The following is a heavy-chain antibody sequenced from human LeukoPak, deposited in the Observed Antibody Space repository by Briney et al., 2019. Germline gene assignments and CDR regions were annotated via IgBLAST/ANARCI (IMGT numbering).Heavy chain of an antibody. CDR2: INHSGST. CDR1: RGSLSGYY. D-gene: IGHD3-9*01. V-gene: IGHV4-34*01. Sequence: KPSETLSLTCAVYRGSLSGYYWSWIRQPPGKGLEWIGEINHSGSTNYNPSLKSRVTISVDTSKNQFSLKLSSVTAADTAVYYYARGKVLRYPKLENWFDPWGQGTLVTVSS. CDR3: ARGKVLRYPKLENWFDP. J-gene: IGHJ5*02.